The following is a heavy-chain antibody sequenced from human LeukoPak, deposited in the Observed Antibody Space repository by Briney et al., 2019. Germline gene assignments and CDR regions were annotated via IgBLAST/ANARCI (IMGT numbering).Heavy chain of an antibody. CDR2: IIPIFGTA. D-gene: IGHD3-22*01. J-gene: IGHJ4*02. Sequence: GSSVKVSYKASGGTFSSYAISWVRQAPGQGLEWMGGIIPIFGTANYAQKFQGRVTITADESTSTAYMELSSLRSEDTAVYYCAGGYYYDSSGYYYRHGYWGQGTLVTVSS. CDR3: AGGYYYDSSGYYYRHGY. V-gene: IGHV1-69*01. CDR1: GGTFSSYA.